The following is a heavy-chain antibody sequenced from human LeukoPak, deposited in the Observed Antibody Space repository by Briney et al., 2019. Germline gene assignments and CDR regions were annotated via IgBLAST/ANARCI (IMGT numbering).Heavy chain of an antibody. Sequence: RGSLRLSCAASGFTFSSYAMSWVRQAPGKGLEWVSAISGSGGSTYYADSVKGRFTISRDNSKNTLYLQTNSLRAEDTAVYYCAKGAYRFYYYYMDVWGKGTTVTVSS. CDR3: AKGAYRFYYYYMDV. D-gene: IGHD3-16*02. V-gene: IGHV3-23*01. J-gene: IGHJ6*03. CDR2: ISGSGGST. CDR1: GFTFSSYA.